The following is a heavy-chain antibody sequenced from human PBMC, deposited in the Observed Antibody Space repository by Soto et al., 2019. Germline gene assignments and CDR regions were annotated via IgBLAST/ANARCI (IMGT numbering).Heavy chain of an antibody. CDR1: GYTFTSFG. CDR2: ISSNTGNT. V-gene: IGHV1-18*04. D-gene: IGHD2-15*01. Sequence: QVQLVQSGPEVMKPGASVKVSCKTSGYTFTSFGISWVRQAPGQGLEWMGWISSNTGNTKYAEKFQGRVTLSTYTSTRTAFMELRSLRSDDTAVYYCARVPRKIVAMVTGDYWGQGTLVTVSS. CDR3: ARVPRKIVAMVTGDY. J-gene: IGHJ4*02.